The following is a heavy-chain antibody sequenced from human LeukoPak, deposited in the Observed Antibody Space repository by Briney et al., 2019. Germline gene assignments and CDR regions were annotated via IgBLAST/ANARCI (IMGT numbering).Heavy chain of an antibody. V-gene: IGHV1-2*02. CDR3: AGYCSTTTCYSSPNWFDP. Sequence: ASVKVSCKASGYTFTGYYMHWVRQAPGQGLEWMGWINPNSGGTNYAQKFQGRVTMTRDTSISTAYMELSRLRSDDTAVYYCAGYCSTTTCYSSPNWFDPWGQGTLVTVSS. D-gene: IGHD2-2*01. CDR2: INPNSGGT. J-gene: IGHJ5*02. CDR1: GYTFTGYY.